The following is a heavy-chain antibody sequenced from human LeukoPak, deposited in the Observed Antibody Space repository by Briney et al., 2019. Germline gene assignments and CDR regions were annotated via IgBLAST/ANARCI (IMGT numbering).Heavy chain of an antibody. CDR3: ARRLGYYDSSAYTP. Sequence: GESLKISCEGSGCNFTNYWIGWVRQMPGKGLEWMGIIYPGDSDTRYSPSFQGQVTISADKSISTAYLQWSSLKASDTAMYYCARRLGYYDSSAYTPWGQGTLVTVSS. V-gene: IGHV5-51*01. CDR2: IYPGDSDT. CDR1: GCNFTNYW. J-gene: IGHJ5*02. D-gene: IGHD3-22*01.